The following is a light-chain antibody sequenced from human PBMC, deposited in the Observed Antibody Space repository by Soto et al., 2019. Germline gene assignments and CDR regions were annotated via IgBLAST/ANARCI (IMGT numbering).Light chain of an antibody. J-gene: IGKJ2*01. V-gene: IGKV3-20*01. CDR2: GAS. Sequence: EIVLTQSPGTLSLSPGERATLSCRASQSVSNNYVAWYQQKPGQAPRNLIYGASNRATGIPDRFSGSGSGTEFTLTISRLEPEDFAVYYCQQYGSSPRTFGQGTRVEIK. CDR1: QSVSNNY. CDR3: QQYGSSPRT.